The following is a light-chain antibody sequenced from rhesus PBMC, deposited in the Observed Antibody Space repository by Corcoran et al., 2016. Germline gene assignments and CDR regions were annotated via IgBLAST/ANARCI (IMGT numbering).Light chain of an antibody. J-gene: IGKJ3*01. CDR1: QSVTSY. CDR2: GAS. V-gene: IGKV3-31*02. CDR3: QETSNLFT. Sequence: EIVMTQSPATLSLSPGERATLSCRASQSVTSYLAWYQQKPRQAPRLLIYGASTRATGIPDRFSGSGSGTDFTLTINSLEPEDFAVYSCQETSNLFTFGPGTKLDIK.